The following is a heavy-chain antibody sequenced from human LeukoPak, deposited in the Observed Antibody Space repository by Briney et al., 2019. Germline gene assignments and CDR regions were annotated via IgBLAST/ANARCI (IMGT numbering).Heavy chain of an antibody. V-gene: IGHV3-21*01. CDR2: ISSSSSYI. CDR3: ARGYSGSSPPPYYYYMDV. Sequence: GGSLRLSCAASGFTFSSYAMSWVRQAPGKGLEWVSAISSSSSYIYYADSVKGRFTISRDNAKNSLYLQMNSLRAEDTAVYYCARGYSGSSPPPYYYYMDVWGKGTTVTVSS. CDR1: GFTFSSYA. J-gene: IGHJ6*03. D-gene: IGHD1-26*01.